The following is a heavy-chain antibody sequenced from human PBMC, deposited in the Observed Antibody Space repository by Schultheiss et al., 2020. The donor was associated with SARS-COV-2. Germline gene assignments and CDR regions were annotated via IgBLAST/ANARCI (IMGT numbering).Heavy chain of an antibody. CDR1: GFRFSSYS. V-gene: IGHV3-21*01. CDR3: ARAYSGYQGADP. Sequence: GGSLRLSCAASGFRFSSYSMSWVRQAPGKGLEWVSSISSSGGHTYYADSVEGRSTISRDNAENSLFLQINSLRAEDTALYYCARAYSGYQGADPWGQGTLVTVSS. J-gene: IGHJ5*02. CDR2: ISSSGGHT. D-gene: IGHD5-12*01.